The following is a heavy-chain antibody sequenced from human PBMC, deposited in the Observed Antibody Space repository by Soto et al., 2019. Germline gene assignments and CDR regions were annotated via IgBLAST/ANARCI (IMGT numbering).Heavy chain of an antibody. CDR3: ARDEYSYGYGRFDY. V-gene: IGHV4-30-4*01. D-gene: IGHD5-18*01. Sequence: TSETLSLTCTVSGGSISSGDYYWSWIRQPPGKGLEWIGYIYYSGSTYCNPSLKSRVTISVDTSKNQFSLKLSSVTAADTAVYYCARDEYSYGYGRFDYWGQGTLVTVSS. CDR2: IYYSGST. CDR1: GGSISSGDYY. J-gene: IGHJ4*02.